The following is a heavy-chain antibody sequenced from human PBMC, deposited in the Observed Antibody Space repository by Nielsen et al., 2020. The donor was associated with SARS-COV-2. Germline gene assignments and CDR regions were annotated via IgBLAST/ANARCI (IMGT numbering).Heavy chain of an antibody. D-gene: IGHD2-15*01. V-gene: IGHV1-46*01. CDR3: ARASSPFDY. CDR2: INPNGANGPST. Sequence: ASVKVSCKASGYTFTSYDINWVRQAPGQGLEWIGVINPNGANGPSTTYAPKFQGRVSMTLDTSTSTAHVELSSLRSEDTAVYYCARASSPFDYWGQGTLVTVSS. J-gene: IGHJ4*02. CDR1: GYTFTSYD.